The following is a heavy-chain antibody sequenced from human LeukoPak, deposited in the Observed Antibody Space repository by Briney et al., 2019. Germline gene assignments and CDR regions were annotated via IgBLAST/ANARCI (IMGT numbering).Heavy chain of an antibody. CDR3: ARVAEGPLWVDFDY. J-gene: IGHJ4*02. V-gene: IGHV4-61*01. CDR1: GGSVSSGSYY. Sequence: PSETLSLTCTVSGGSVSSGSYYWSWIRQPPGKGLEWIGYIYYSGSTNYNPSLKSRVTISVDTSKNQFSLKLSSVTAADTAVYYCARVAEGPLWVDFDYWGQGTLVTVSS. D-gene: IGHD3-16*01. CDR2: IYYSGST.